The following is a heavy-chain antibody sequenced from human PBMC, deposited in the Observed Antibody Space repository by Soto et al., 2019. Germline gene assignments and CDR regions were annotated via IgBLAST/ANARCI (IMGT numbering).Heavy chain of an antibody. CDR2: INAGNGNT. J-gene: IGHJ6*02. CDR3: ARSRTVPSYYYYGMDV. D-gene: IGHD4-17*01. Sequence: ASVKVSCKASGYTFTSYAMHWVRQAPGQRLEWMGWINAGNGNTKYSQKFQGRVTITRDTSASTAYMELSSLRSEDTAVYYCARSRTVPSYYYYGMDVWGQGTTVTVSS. V-gene: IGHV1-3*01. CDR1: GYTFTSYA.